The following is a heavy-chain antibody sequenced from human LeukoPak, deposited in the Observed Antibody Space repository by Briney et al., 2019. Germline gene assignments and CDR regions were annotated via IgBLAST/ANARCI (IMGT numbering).Heavy chain of an antibody. V-gene: IGHV4-4*09. CDR3: ARAERGNYYYYYMDV. Sequence: PSETLSLTCTVSGGSISSHYWSWIRQPPGKGLEWIGYIYTSGSTNYNPSLKSRVTISVDTSKNQFSLKLSSVTAADTAVYYCARAERGNYYYYYMDVWGKGTTVTVSS. CDR1: GGSISSHY. J-gene: IGHJ6*03. CDR2: IYTSGST. D-gene: IGHD1-26*01.